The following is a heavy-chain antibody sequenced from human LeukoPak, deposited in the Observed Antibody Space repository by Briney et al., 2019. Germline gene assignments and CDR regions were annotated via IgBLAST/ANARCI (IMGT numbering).Heavy chain of an antibody. CDR2: ISSSSSYI. CDR1: GFTFSSYS. J-gene: IGHJ4*02. V-gene: IGHV3-21*01. Sequence: GGSLRLSCAASGFTFSSYSMSWVRQAPGKGLEWVSSISSSSSYIYYADSVKGRFTISRDYAKNSLYLQMNSLRAEGTAVYYCVRACGGDCYLADYWGQGTQVTVSS. D-gene: IGHD2-21*02. CDR3: VRACGGDCYLADY.